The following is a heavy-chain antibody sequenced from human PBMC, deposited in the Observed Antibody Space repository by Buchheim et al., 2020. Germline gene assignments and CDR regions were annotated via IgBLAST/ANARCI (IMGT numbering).Heavy chain of an antibody. D-gene: IGHD4-17*01. CDR2: IGTAGDT. V-gene: IGHV3-13*04. Sequence: EVQLVESGGGLVQPGGSLRLSCAASGFTFSSYDMHWVRQATGKGLEWVSAIGTAGDTYYPGSVKGRFTISRENAKNSLYLQMNSLRAGDTAVYYCARAVPNGDYRDYGMDVWGQGTT. CDR3: ARAVPNGDYRDYGMDV. J-gene: IGHJ6*02. CDR1: GFTFSSYD.